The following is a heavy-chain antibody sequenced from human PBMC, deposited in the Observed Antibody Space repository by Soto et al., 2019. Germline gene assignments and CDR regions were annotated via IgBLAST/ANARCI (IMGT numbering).Heavy chain of an antibody. V-gene: IGHV1-69*12. CDR3: ASGILLWLRRINNGYSG. D-gene: IGHD5-12*01. J-gene: IGHJ4*02. CDR1: GGTFSTYA. Sequence: QVQLVQSGAEVKKPVSSVKVSCKAPGGTFSTYAISWVRQAPGQGLEWMGGIIPMFGTANYAQRFQDRVTITADESTNTVYMELSSLRSEDTAVYFCASGILLWLRRINNGYSGWGQGTLVTVSS. CDR2: IIPMFGTA.